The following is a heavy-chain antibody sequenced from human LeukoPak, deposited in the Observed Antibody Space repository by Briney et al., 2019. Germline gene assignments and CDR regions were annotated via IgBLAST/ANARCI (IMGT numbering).Heavy chain of an antibody. D-gene: IGHD3-22*01. CDR3: TRGSIAYYYMDV. CDR2: IYYSGST. J-gene: IGHJ6*03. V-gene: IGHV4-59*01. CDR1: GGSISGYY. Sequence: SETLSLTCTVSGGSISGYYWRWIRQPPRKGMEWIGNIYYSGSTNYNPSLTSRVTISVDTSKNQFSLKLSSVTAADTAVCYCTRGSIAYYYMDVWGKGTTVTISS.